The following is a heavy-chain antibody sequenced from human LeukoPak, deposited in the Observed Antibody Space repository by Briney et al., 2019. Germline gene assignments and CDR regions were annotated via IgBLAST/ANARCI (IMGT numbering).Heavy chain of an antibody. CDR2: NSDSGST. J-gene: IGHJ5*02. Sequence: PSETLSLTCTVSGGSINGYYWTWIRQPPGKGLEWIGYNSDSGSTNYNPSLKSRVTMSVDSSNTEFSLRLNSVTAADTAVYYCARVFRGAVTSNWFHPWGQGTLVTVSS. D-gene: IGHD4-17*01. V-gene: IGHV4-59*01. CDR3: ARVFRGAVTSNWFHP. CDR1: GGSINGYY.